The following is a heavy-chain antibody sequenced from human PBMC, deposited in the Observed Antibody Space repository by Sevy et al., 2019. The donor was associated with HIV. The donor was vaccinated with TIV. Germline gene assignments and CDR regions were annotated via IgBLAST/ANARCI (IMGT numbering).Heavy chain of an antibody. CDR3: ATEYSYHY. Sequence: ASVKVSCKASGHTSSDYYIQWVRQAPGQGLEWMGWINSKSGATSYPQKFQGRVTMTSDTSISTAYMELSRLRSDDTAVYYCATEYSYHYWGQGTLVTVSS. V-gene: IGHV1-2*02. D-gene: IGHD5-18*01. CDR1: GHTSSDYY. CDR2: INSKSGAT. J-gene: IGHJ4*02.